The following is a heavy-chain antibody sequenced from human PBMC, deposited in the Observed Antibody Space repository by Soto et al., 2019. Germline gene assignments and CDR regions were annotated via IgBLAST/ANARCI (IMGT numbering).Heavy chain of an antibody. V-gene: IGHV3-53*01. J-gene: IGHJ3*01. CDR3: AASVTAPGGFDV. Sequence: GGSLRLSCAVSGFTVTAKYMIWVRQAPGKDLEWVSAISTAGITSYADSVRGRLSIFRDKTKNTLSLQMDTLKVDDTAVYYCAASVTAPGGFDVWGQGTTVTVSS. CDR2: ISTAGIT. D-gene: IGHD2-21*02. CDR1: GFTVTAKY.